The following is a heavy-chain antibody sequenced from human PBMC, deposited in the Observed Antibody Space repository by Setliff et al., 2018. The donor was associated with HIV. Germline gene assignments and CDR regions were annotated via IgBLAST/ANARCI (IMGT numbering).Heavy chain of an antibody. V-gene: IGHV3-7*03. CDR2: IKQDGSEK. D-gene: IGHD1-20*01. Sequence: GGSLRLSCAASGFTFSSYWMSWVRQAPGQGLEWVANIKQDGSEKYYVDSVKGRFTITRDNAKNSLYLQLNSLRAEDTAVYYCARYNWNPLGYRFDYWGQGTLVTVSS. CDR1: GFTFSSYW. CDR3: ARYNWNPLGYRFDY. J-gene: IGHJ4*02.